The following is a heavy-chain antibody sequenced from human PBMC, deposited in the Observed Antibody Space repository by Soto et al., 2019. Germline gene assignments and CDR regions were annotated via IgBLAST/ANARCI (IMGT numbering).Heavy chain of an antibody. D-gene: IGHD3-10*01. CDR3: TAYGVRVGDGY. CDR2: IRSKANSYAT. V-gene: IGHV3-73*02. J-gene: IGHJ4*02. Sequence: EVQLVESGGGLVQPGGSLKLSCAASGFTFSGSAMHWVRQASGKGLEWVGRIRSKANSYATAYAASVKGRFTISRDDSKNTVYLQMNSLKTEDTAVYYCTAYGVRVGDGYWGQGTLVTVSS. CDR1: GFTFSGSA.